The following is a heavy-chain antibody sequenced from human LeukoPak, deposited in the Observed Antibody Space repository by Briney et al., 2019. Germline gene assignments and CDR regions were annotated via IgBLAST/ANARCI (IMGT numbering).Heavy chain of an antibody. V-gene: IGHV4-39*01. D-gene: IGHD6-13*01. CDR1: GGSISSSNYY. Sequence: KASETLSLTCTVSGGSISSSNYYWGWIRQPPGKGLEWIGSIYNSGSTYYNPSLKSRVTISVDTSKNQFSLKLSSVTAADTAVYYCARQVSYSSSWGYYYYMDVWGKGTTVTVSS. J-gene: IGHJ6*03. CDR2: IYNSGST. CDR3: ARQVSYSSSWGYYYYMDV.